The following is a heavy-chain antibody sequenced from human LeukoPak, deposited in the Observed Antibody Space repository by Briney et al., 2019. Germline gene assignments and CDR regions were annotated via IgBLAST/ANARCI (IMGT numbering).Heavy chain of an antibody. CDR3: ARTLTRYSYEPAVFDY. D-gene: IGHD5-18*01. J-gene: IGHJ4*02. CDR2: IYYSGST. V-gene: IGHV4-39*01. CDR1: GGSISSSSYY. Sequence: KPSETLSLTCTVSGGSISSSSYYWGWIRQPPGKGLEWIGSIYYSGSTYYNPSLKSRVTISVDTSKNQFSLKLSSVTAADTAVYYCARTLTRYSYEPAVFDYWGQGTLVTVSS.